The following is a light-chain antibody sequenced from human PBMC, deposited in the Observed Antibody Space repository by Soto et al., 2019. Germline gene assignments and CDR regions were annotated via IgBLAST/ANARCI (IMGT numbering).Light chain of an antibody. Sequence: DIQMTQSPSSLSASVGDRVTITCQASQDISNYLNWYQQKPGKAPKLLIYDASNLETGVPSRFSGSGSETDFTFTISSLQPEDIATSYCQQYDNLPLTFGGGTKVEIK. CDR2: DAS. CDR3: QQYDNLPLT. V-gene: IGKV1-33*01. CDR1: QDISNY. J-gene: IGKJ4*01.